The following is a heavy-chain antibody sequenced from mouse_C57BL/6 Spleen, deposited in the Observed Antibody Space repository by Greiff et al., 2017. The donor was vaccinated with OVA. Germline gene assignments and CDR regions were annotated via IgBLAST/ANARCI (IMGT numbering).Heavy chain of an antibody. Sequence: VKLQQPGAELVRPGSSVKLSCKASGYTFTSYWMHWVKQRPIQGLEWIGNIDPSDSETHYNQKFKDKATLTVDKSSSTAYMQLSSLTSEDSAVYYCATVVARDYYAMDYWGQGTSVTVSS. J-gene: IGHJ4*01. CDR1: GYTFTSYW. D-gene: IGHD1-1*01. CDR2: IDPSDSET. CDR3: ATVVARDYYAMDY. V-gene: IGHV1-52*01.